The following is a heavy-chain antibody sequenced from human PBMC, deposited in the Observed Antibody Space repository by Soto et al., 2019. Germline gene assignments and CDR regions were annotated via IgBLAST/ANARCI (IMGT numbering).Heavy chain of an antibody. CDR2: MNPNSGNT. CDR3: AREKTSYGMDV. CDR1: GYTFTSYD. V-gene: IGHV1-8*01. J-gene: IGHJ6*02. Sequence: QVQLVQSGAEVKKPGASVKVSCKASGYTFTSYDINWVRQATAQVLERMGWMNPNSGNTGYAQKFQGRVTMTRNTSISTAYMELSSLRSEDTAVYYFAREKTSYGMDVWGQCTTVTVSS.